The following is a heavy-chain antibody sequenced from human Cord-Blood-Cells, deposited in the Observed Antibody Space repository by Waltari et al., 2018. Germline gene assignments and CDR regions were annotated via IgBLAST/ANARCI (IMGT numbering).Heavy chain of an antibody. CDR1: GGNFSSHA. Sequence: QVQLVRSGAAVKKPQSSVKVSCKDYGGNFSSHAITWVRQAPGQGLEWKGGIIPIFGTANYAQKFQRRVTITADESTSTAYMELSSLRCEYTAVYYCARSFSGSSARVDYWGQGTLVTVSS. CDR2: IIPIFGTA. CDR3: ARSFSGSSARVDY. D-gene: IGHD6-6*01. V-gene: IGHV1-69*01. J-gene: IGHJ4*02.